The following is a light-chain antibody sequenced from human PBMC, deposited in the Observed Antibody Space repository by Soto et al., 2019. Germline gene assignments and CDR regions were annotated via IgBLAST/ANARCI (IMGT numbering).Light chain of an antibody. V-gene: IGKV3-11*01. J-gene: IGKJ4*01. CDR3: QQRSNWPPVT. CDR1: QSVSSY. CDR2: DAS. Sequence: EIVLTQSPATLSLSPGERAPLSCRARQSVSSYLAWYQQQPGQAPRLLIYDASNRATGIPARFSGSGSGTDFTLTISSLEPEDFAVYYCQQRSNWPPVTFGGGTKVDIK.